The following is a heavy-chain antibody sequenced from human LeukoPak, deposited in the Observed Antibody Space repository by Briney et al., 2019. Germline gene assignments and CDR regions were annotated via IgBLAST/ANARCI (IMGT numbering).Heavy chain of an antibody. CDR3: ARDQGAVAGIDP. Sequence: SETLSLTCTVSGASISTIISYWGWIRQTPGKGLEWIGSIYYSGTTYYNPSLESRVTISIDTSKNQFSVKLTSVTAADTAVYYCARDQGAVAGIDPWGQVTLVTVSS. V-gene: IGHV4-39*07. J-gene: IGHJ5*02. D-gene: IGHD6-19*01. CDR1: GASISTIISY. CDR2: IYYSGTT.